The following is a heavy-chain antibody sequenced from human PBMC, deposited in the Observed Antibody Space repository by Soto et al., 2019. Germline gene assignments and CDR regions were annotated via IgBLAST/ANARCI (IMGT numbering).Heavy chain of an antibody. CDR2: ISGSGGST. V-gene: IGHV3-23*01. Sequence: GGSLRLSCAASGFTFSSYAMSWVRQAPGKGLEWVSAISGSGGSTYYADSVKGRFTISRDNSKNTLYLQMNSLRAEGTAVYYCAGPVRITIFGVDPYWGQGTLVTVSS. J-gene: IGHJ4*02. D-gene: IGHD3-3*01. CDR3: AGPVRITIFGVDPY. CDR1: GFTFSSYA.